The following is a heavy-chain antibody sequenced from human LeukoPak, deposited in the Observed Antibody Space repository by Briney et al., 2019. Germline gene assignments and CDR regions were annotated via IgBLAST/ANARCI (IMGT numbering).Heavy chain of an antibody. Sequence: ASVKVSCKASGYTFTDYPMNWVRQAPGQGLEWMGWVNTDTGNPTYAQGFTGHYVFSLDTSVSTAYLQIISLKAEDTAVYYCARAGLTGSKVAFDVWGQGTMVTVSS. D-gene: IGHD1-20*01. CDR3: ARAGLTGSKVAFDV. J-gene: IGHJ3*01. CDR2: VNTDTGNP. CDR1: GYTFTDYP. V-gene: IGHV7-4-1*02.